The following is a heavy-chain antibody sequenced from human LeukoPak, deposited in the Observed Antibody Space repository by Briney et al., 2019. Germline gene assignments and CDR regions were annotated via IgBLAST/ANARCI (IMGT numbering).Heavy chain of an antibody. D-gene: IGHD3-22*01. J-gene: IGHJ4*02. CDR2: ISSFSGNT. Sequence: GASVKVSCKASDHTFTIYGISWVRQAPGQGLEWMGWISSFSGNTNYAQKLQGRVTMTTDTSTSTAYMELSSLISEDTAVYYCARGRSLDSSSYREDYWGQGTLVTVSS. CDR3: ARGRSLDSSSYREDY. CDR1: DHTFTIYG. V-gene: IGHV1-18*01.